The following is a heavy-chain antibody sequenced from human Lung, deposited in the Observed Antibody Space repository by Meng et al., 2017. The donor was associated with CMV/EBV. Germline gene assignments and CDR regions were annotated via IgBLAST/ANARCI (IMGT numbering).Heavy chain of an antibody. V-gene: IGHV3-23*01. Sequence: GSLRLSCEASGFTFSSYPMNWVRRAPGKGLEWVSTISPSGGTTYYADSVKGRFTVSRDNSKNTLYLEMTSLRAEDTAIYYCAKAHSRFLKLLIQGRGWGQGNXVNGSS. CDR1: GFTFSSYP. J-gene: IGHJ4*02. CDR2: ISPSGGTT. CDR3: AKAHSRFLKLLIQGRG. D-gene: IGHD3-3*01.